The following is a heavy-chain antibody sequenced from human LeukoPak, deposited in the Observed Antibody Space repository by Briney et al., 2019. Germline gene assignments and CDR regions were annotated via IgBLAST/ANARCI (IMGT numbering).Heavy chain of an antibody. V-gene: IGHV4-34*01. J-gene: IGHJ4*02. CDR3: ARGLGDSGERRLSDLDY. D-gene: IGHD2-21*02. CDR1: GGFFSGYY. CDR2: INHSGST. Sequence: SETLSLTCAVYGGFFSGYYWSWIRQPPGKGLEWIGEINHSGSTNYKSSLKSRVTISVDASKSQFSLQLTSVTAADTAVYYCARGLGDSGERRLSDLDYWGQGTLVTVSS.